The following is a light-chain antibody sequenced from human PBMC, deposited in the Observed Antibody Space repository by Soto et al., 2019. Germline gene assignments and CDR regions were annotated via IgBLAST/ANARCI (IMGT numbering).Light chain of an antibody. Sequence: QSALTQPRSVSGSPGQSVTISCTGTSSDVGGYNYVSWYQQYSGKAPKVMIYEGSQRPSGVSDRFSGSKSGNTASLTISGLQAEDEADYYCCSYAGDRDLIFGGGTKLTVL. CDR2: EGS. J-gene: IGLJ2*01. V-gene: IGLV2-11*01. CDR3: CSYAGDRDLI. CDR1: SSDVGGYNY.